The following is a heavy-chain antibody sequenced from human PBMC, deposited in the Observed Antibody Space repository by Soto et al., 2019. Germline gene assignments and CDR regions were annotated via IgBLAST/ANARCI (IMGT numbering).Heavy chain of an antibody. CDR3: AKYLVVTQSGFDY. Sequence: GGSLRLSCAASGFTFSSYAMSWVRQAPGKGLEWVSFITGSGGYTSYADSVKGRFTISRDNSKNTLYLQINSLRAEDTAVYYCAKYLVVTQSGFDYWGQGTLVTVS. J-gene: IGHJ4*02. V-gene: IGHV3-23*01. CDR2: ITGSGGYT. D-gene: IGHD2-15*01. CDR1: GFTFSSYA.